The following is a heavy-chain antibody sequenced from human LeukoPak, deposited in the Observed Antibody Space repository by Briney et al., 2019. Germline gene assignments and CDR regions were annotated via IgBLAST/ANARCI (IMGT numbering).Heavy chain of an antibody. CDR3: ARQTVSSWYGDDAFDI. V-gene: IGHV6-1*01. Sequence: SQTLSLTCAISGDSVSSNSAAWNWIRQSPSRGLEWLGRTYYRSKWYNDYAVSVKSRITINPDTSKNQFSLQLNSVTPEDTAVYYCARQTVSSWYGDDAFDIWGQGTMVTVSS. CDR2: TYYRSKWYN. J-gene: IGHJ3*02. CDR1: GDSVSSNSAA. D-gene: IGHD6-13*01.